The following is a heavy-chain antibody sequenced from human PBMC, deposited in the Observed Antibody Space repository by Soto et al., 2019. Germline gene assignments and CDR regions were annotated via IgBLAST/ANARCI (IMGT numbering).Heavy chain of an antibody. Sequence: QVQLVESGGGVVQPGRSLRLSCAASGFTFSSCGMHWVRQAPGKGLEWVAVISYDGSNKYYADSVKGRFTISRDNSKNTRYLQMNSRRAEDTAVYYCAKGHTAMVLDYWGQGTLVTVSS. CDR3: AKGHTAMVLDY. V-gene: IGHV3-30*18. D-gene: IGHD5-18*01. J-gene: IGHJ4*02. CDR2: ISYDGSNK. CDR1: GFTFSSCG.